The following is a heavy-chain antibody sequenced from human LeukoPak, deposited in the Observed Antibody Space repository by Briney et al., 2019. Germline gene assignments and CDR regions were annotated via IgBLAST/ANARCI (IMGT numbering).Heavy chain of an antibody. CDR2: ISDIGSI. Sequence: SETLSLTCTVSGGSISSYYWSWIRQPPGKGLEWIAYISDIGSINYNPSLKSRVTISLGTSKKQLSLKLSSVTAADTAVYYCARYGIVGATDAFDIWGQGTMVTVSS. CDR1: GGSISSYY. J-gene: IGHJ3*02. D-gene: IGHD1-26*01. CDR3: ARYGIVGATDAFDI. V-gene: IGHV4-59*08.